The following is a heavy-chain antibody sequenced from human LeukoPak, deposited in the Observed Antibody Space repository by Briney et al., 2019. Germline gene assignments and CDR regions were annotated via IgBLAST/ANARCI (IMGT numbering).Heavy chain of an antibody. Sequence: GGSLRLSCAASGXTFSNSGMSWVLQAPGKGLEWVANINQDGSEKNCVDSVKGRFTISRDNAKNSLYLQMNSLRAEDTAVYYCANNRASLDYWGQGTLVTVSS. CDR3: ANNRASLDY. J-gene: IGHJ4*02. D-gene: IGHD2/OR15-2a*01. CDR1: GXTFSNSG. CDR2: INQDGSEK. V-gene: IGHV3-7*02.